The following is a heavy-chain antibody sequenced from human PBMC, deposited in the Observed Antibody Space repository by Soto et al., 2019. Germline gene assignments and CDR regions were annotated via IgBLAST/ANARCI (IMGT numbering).Heavy chain of an antibody. CDR2: MNPNSGNT. J-gene: IGHJ5*02. Sequence: ASVKVSCKASGYTFTSYDINWVRQATGQGLERMGWMNPNSGNTGYAQKFQGRVTMTRNTSISTAYMELGSLRSEDTAVYYCARAALRPYYDFWSGPNWWFDPWGQGTLVTVSS. D-gene: IGHD3-3*01. CDR3: ARAALRPYYDFWSGPNWWFDP. CDR1: GYTFTSYD. V-gene: IGHV1-8*01.